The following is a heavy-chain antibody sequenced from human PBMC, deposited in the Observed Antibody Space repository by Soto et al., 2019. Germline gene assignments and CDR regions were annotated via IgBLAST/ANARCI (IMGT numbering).Heavy chain of an antibody. CDR3: ARGPTYYYDSSGYYYFFDY. J-gene: IGHJ4*02. V-gene: IGHV4-59*01. D-gene: IGHD3-22*01. CDR1: GGSISRYY. CDR2: IYYSGST. Sequence: SETLSLTCTVSGGSISRYYWSWSRQPPGKGLEWIGYIYYSGSTNYNPSLKSRVTISVDTSKNQFSLKLSSVTAADTAVYYCARGPTYYYDSSGYYYFFDYWGQGTLVTVSS.